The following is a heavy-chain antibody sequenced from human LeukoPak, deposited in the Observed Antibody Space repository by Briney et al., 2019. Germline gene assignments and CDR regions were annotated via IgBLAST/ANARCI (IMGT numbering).Heavy chain of an antibody. CDR1: GFSFSSFA. CDR3: ARLGDSGSTLNWFDP. J-gene: IGHJ5*02. CDR2: IYSSGST. Sequence: GSLRLSCAASGFSFSSFAMSWVRQPPGKGLEWIGSIYSSGSTYYNPSLKSPVTIFVDTSKSQFSLKLSSVTAADTAVYYCARLGDSGSTLNWFDPWGQGTLVTVSS. D-gene: IGHD3-10*01. V-gene: IGHV4-39*01.